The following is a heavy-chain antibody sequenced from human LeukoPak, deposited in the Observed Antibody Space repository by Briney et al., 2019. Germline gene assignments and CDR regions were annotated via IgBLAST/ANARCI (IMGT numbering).Heavy chain of an antibody. CDR1: GFTFSSYW. Sequence: GGSLRLSCAASGFTFSSYWMHWVRQAPGKGLVWVSRINSDGSSTNYADSVKGRFTISRGNAENTLYLQMNSLRAEDTAVYYCARDPRLRGLDDTFDIWGQGTMVTVSS. CDR2: INSDGSST. CDR3: ARDPRLRGLDDTFDI. D-gene: IGHD2-8*01. V-gene: IGHV3-74*01. J-gene: IGHJ3*02.